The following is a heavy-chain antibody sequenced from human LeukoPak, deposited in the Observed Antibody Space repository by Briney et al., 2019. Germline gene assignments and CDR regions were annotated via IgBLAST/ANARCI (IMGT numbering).Heavy chain of an antibody. CDR2: INPSGGST. J-gene: IGHJ6*03. D-gene: IGHD6-13*01. CDR3: ARSSSSWYGLYYYYYMDV. CDR1: GYTFTSYY. V-gene: IGHV1-46*01. Sequence: ASGKVSCKASGYTFTSYYMHWVRQAPGQGLEWMGVINPSGGSTSYAQKFQGRVTMTRDMSTSTVYMELSSLRSEDTAVYYCARSSSSWYGLYYYYYMDVWGKGTTVTVSS.